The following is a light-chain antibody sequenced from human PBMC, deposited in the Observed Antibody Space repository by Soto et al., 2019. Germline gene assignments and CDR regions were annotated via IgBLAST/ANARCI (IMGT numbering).Light chain of an antibody. CDR2: AAS. CDR1: QGISSY. V-gene: IGKV1-9*01. J-gene: IGKJ4*01. Sequence: DIQLTQSPSFLSASVGDRVTITCRASQGISSYLAWYQQKPGKAPKLLIYAASTLQSGVPTRFSGSGSGTEFTLTFSSLQPEDFATYYCQQLNSYARVTFGGGTKVEIK. CDR3: QQLNSYARVT.